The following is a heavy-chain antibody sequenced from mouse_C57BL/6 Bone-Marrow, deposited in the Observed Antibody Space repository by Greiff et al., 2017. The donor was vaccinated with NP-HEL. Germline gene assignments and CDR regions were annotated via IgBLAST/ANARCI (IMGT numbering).Heavy chain of an antibody. J-gene: IGHJ3*01. CDR2: IDPSDSYT. CDR3: ASFAY. Sequence: QVQLKESGAELVMPGASVKLSCKASGYTFTSYWMHWVKQRPGQGLEWIGEIDPSDSYTNYNQKFKGKSTLTVDKSSSTAYMQLSSLTSEDSAVYYCASFAYWGQGTLVTVSA. CDR1: GYTFTSYW. V-gene: IGHV1-69*01.